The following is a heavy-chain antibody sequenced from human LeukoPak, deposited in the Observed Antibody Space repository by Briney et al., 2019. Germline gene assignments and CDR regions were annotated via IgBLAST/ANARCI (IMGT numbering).Heavy chain of an antibody. CDR3: AKRSPVTELDY. CDR1: GFTFSSSA. V-gene: IGHV3-23*01. J-gene: IGHJ4*02. CDR2: ISGSDGST. D-gene: IGHD4-17*01. Sequence: GGSLRLSCAASGFTFSSSAMTWVRQAPGKGLEWVSLISGSDGSTYYADSVKGRFTISRDNSKNTLYLQMNSLRAEDTAVYYCAKRSPVTELDYWGRGTLVTVSS.